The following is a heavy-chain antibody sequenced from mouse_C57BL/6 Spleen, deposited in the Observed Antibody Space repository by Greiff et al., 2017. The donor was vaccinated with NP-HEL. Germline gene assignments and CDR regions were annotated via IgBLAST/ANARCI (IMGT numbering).Heavy chain of an antibody. CDR2: IYPGDGDT. D-gene: IGHD1-1*01. CDR1: GYAFSSYW. V-gene: IGHV1-80*01. Sequence: QVQLQQSGAELVKPGASVKLSCKASGYAFSSYWMNWVKQRPGKGLEWIGPIYPGDGDTNYNGKFKGKATLTADKSSSTDYMQLSSLTSEDSAVYCCARDYYGSSYFDYWGQGTTLTVSS. J-gene: IGHJ2*01. CDR3: ARDYYGSSYFDY.